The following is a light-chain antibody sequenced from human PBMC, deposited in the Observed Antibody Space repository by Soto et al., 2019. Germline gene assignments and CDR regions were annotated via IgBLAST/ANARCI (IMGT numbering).Light chain of an antibody. CDR3: ISYTSSSTWV. Sequence: QSVLTQPASVSGSPGQSITISCTGTTSDVGSYNYVSWYQKNPGKAPKLLVYDVSNRPSGVSNRFSGSKSGNTASLTISGLQPEDEADYYCISYTSSSTWVFGGGTKVTVL. CDR1: TSDVGSYNY. V-gene: IGLV2-14*01. CDR2: DVS. J-gene: IGLJ3*02.